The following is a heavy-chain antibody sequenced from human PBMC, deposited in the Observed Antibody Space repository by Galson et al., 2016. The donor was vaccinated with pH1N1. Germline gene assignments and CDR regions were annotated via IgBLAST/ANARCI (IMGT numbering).Heavy chain of an antibody. CDR2: ISSSSSYV. J-gene: IGHJ4*02. V-gene: IGHV3-21*01. D-gene: IGHD3-10*01. Sequence: SLRLSCAASGFTFSSYSMNWVRQAPGKGLEWVSSISSSSSYVDYADSVKGRFTISRDNAKNSLYLQMNSLRAEDKAVYYCAGGLGLWFGELFDPTWDYWGQGTLVTVSS. CDR3: AGGLGLWFGELFDPTWDY. CDR1: GFTFSSYS.